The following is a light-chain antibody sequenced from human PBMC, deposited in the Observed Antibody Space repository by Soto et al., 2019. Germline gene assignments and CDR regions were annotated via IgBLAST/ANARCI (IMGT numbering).Light chain of an antibody. Sequence: EIVLTQSPATLSLSPGERATLSCRASQSVSSYLAWYQQKPGQAPRLLIYDASNRATGIPARFSGSGSGTDFTLTISSLQPEYFAFYYYHQRNNYPPRFTFGPGTKVDIK. J-gene: IGKJ3*01. V-gene: IGKV3-11*01. CDR1: QSVSSY. CDR3: HQRNNYPPRFT. CDR2: DAS.